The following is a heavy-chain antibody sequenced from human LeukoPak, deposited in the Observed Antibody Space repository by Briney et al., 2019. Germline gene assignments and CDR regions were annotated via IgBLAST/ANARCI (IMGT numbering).Heavy chain of an antibody. J-gene: IGHJ4*02. CDR2: ISYDGSLK. CDR1: GFTFSSNG. D-gene: IGHD5-18*01. Sequence: GGSLRLSCAASGFTFSSNGMHWVRQAPGKGLEWVTSISYDGSLKYYADSVRGRFTISRDNSKNTLYLQMNSLRIDDTAVYYCARVSLERQLWLPFDYWGQGTLVTVSS. V-gene: IGHV3-30*03. CDR3: ARVSLERQLWLPFDY.